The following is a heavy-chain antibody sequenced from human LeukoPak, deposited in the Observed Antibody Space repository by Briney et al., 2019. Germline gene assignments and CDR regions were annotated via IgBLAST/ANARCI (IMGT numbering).Heavy chain of an antibody. CDR2: IYYSGST. V-gene: IGHV4-59*01. CDR1: GGSISSYY. CDR3: ARDPTANTIVYAFDI. J-gene: IGHJ3*02. D-gene: IGHD3-10*01. Sequence: PSETLSLTCTVSGGSISSYYWSWIRQPPGKGLEWIGYIYYSGSTNYNPSLKSRVTISVDTSKNQFSLKLSSVTAADTAVYYCARDPTANTIVYAFDIWGQGTMVTVSS.